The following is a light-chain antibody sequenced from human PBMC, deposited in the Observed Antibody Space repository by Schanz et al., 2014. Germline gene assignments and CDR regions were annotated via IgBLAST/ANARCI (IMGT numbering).Light chain of an antibody. CDR2: DAS. CDR3: QQRSNWPPMYT. CDR1: QSVGSK. V-gene: IGKV3-11*01. J-gene: IGKJ2*01. Sequence: DIVLTQSPGTLSLSPGERATLSCRASQSVGSKLAWYQQKPGQAPRLLIYDASNRATGIPARFSGSGSGTDVTLTISSLEPEDFAVYYCQQRSNWPPMYTFGQGTKLEIK.